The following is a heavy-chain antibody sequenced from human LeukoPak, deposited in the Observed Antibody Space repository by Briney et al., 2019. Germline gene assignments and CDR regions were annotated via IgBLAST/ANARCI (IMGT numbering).Heavy chain of an antibody. D-gene: IGHD2-2*01. CDR2: IYYSGST. J-gene: IGHJ4*02. V-gene: IGHV4-39*07. Sequence: SETLSLTCTVSGGSISSSSYYWGWIRQPPGQGLEWIGSIYYSGSTYYNPSLKSRVTISVDTSKNQFSLKLSSVTAADTAVYYCARRGGTKFDYWGQGTLVTVSS. CDR3: ARRGGTKFDY. CDR1: GGSISSSSYY.